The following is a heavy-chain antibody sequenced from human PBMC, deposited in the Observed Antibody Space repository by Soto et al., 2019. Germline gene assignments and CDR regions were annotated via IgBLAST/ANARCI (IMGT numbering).Heavy chain of an antibody. CDR1: GGSVNSGTDY. D-gene: IGHD5-12*01. J-gene: IGHJ4*02. CDR2: IFYTGNT. V-gene: IGHV4-30-4*01. Sequence: PSQTLSLTCTVSGGSVNSGTDYWRWIRQPPWNGLEWIRSIFYTGNTYYSPSLKGRASMSMDTSKNLFSLSLRSLTAADTAVDFCARVKATLYRHYYCDYWGQGTPVTVSS. CDR3: ARVKATLYRHYYCDY.